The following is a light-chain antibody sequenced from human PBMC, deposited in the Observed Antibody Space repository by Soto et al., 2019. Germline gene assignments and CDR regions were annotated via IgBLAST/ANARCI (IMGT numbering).Light chain of an antibody. Sequence: RVASQTISSWLAWYQQKPGKAPKLLIYKASTLKSGVPSRFSGCGSGIEAALPFSSLQPDDCAPYYSQHYHFYSEALDQGTKVDI. V-gene: IGKV1-5*03. CDR3: QHYHFYSEA. CDR2: KAS. J-gene: IGKJ1*01. CDR1: QTISSW.